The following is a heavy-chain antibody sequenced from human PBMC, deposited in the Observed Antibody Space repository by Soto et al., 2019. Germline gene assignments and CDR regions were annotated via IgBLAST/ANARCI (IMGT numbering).Heavy chain of an antibody. V-gene: IGHV1-24*01. CDR3: ATPAIRAVADTEGWFVA. D-gene: IGHD6-19*01. CDR2: FDPEDGET. J-gene: IGHJ5*02. Sequence: ASVKVSCKVSGYTLTELSMHWVRQAPGKGLEWMGGFDPEDGETIYAQKFQGRVTMTEDTSTDSAYMEQSSLRSEDTAVYYCATPAIRAVADTEGWFVAWGQGTLVTVSS. CDR1: GYTLTELS.